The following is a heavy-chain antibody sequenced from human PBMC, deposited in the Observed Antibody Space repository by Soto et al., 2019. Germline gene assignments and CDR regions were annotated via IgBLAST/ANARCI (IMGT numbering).Heavy chain of an antibody. V-gene: IGHV1-46*04. CDR3: ARGWGRVVYAMDV. D-gene: IGHD1-26*01. CDR1: GYTFTSYY. Sequence: QVQLVQSGAEVKKPGASVRVSCKASGYTFTSYYIHWVRQAPGQGLEWMSIINPVGGSITYAQKLQGRVSVTRDMSTTTVHMELSSLRSEDTAVYYCARGWGRVVYAMDVWGQGTTVTVSS. CDR2: INPVGGSI. J-gene: IGHJ6*02.